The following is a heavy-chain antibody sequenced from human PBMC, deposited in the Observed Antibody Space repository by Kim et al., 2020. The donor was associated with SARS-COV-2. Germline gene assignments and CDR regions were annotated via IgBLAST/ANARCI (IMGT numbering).Heavy chain of an antibody. J-gene: IGHJ4*02. CDR3: AKDYSARDGYYFDY. V-gene: IGHV3-9*01. Sequence: ADSVKGRFTNSRDNAKNSLYLQMNSLRAEDTALYYCAKDYSARDGYYFDYWGQGTLVTVSS. D-gene: IGHD6-13*01.